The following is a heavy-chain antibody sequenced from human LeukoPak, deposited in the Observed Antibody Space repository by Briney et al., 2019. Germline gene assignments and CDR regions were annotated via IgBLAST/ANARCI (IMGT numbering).Heavy chain of an antibody. CDR2: IEQDGSEK. Sequence: GGSLRLSCAASGFTFSSYWMSWVRQAPGKGLEWVANIEQDGSEKYYVDSVKGRFTISRDNAKNSLYLQMNSLRAEDTAVYYCARDYDFWSGYDYYYYMDVWGKGTTVTVSS. V-gene: IGHV3-7*01. CDR3: ARDYDFWSGYDYYYYMDV. CDR1: GFTFSSYW. D-gene: IGHD3-3*01. J-gene: IGHJ6*03.